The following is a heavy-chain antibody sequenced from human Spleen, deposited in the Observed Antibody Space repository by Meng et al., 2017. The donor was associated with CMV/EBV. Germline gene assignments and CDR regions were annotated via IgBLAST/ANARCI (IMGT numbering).Heavy chain of an antibody. CDR2: IYHSGST. CDR1: GYSISSGYY. J-gene: IGHJ6*02. V-gene: IGHV4-38-2*02. D-gene: IGHD3-3*01. CDR3: AREDTIFGVVMSPGYYYYYGMDV. Sequence: GSLRLSCTVSGYSISSGYYWGWIRQPPGKGLEWIGSIYHSGSTYYNPSLKGRVTISVDTSKNQFSLKLSSVTAADTAVYYCAREDTIFGVVMSPGYYYYYGMDVWGQGTTVTVYS.